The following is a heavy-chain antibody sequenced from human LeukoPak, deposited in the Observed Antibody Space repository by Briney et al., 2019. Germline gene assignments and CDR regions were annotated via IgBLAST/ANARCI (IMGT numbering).Heavy chain of an antibody. J-gene: IGHJ4*02. V-gene: IGHV3-23*01. Sequence: PGGSLRLSCAASGFTFSSYAMSWVRQAPGKGLEWVSAISGSGGSTYYADSVKGRFTISRDNSKNTLYLQMNSLRAEDTAVYYCAKFNRPGRTPGITMELDYWGQGTLVTVSS. CDR2: ISGSGGST. CDR1: GFTFSSYA. D-gene: IGHD3-10*01. CDR3: AKFNRPGRTPGITMELDY.